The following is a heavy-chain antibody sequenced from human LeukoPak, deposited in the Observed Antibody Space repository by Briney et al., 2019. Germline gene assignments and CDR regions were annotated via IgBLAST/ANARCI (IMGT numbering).Heavy chain of an antibody. V-gene: IGHV5-51*03. Sequence: GESLNISCTGSGYIFTNYWIGWVRQRPGKGLEWMGIIYPGDSDTIYSPSFQGQVTISAEKSISTAYLQGSSLTASDTALYYCASRKKGMATAGSDYWGQGTLVTVSS. CDR3: ASRKKGMATAGSDY. CDR1: GYIFTNYW. J-gene: IGHJ4*02. CDR2: IYPGDSDT. D-gene: IGHD5-24*01.